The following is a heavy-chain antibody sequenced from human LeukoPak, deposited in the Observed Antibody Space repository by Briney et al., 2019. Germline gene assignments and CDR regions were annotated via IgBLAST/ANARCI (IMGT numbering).Heavy chain of an antibody. Sequence: PSETLSLTCTVSGGSISGHYWSWIQQPPGRGLEWIGYIFYSGRTNYNPSLKSRVSMSVDTSKDQFSLQLSSVTAADTAVYYCARVRSGAATNAFDYCGQGTLVTVSS. V-gene: IGHV4-59*11. D-gene: IGHD1-26*01. J-gene: IGHJ4*02. CDR3: ARVRSGAATNAFDY. CDR2: IFYSGRT. CDR1: GGSISGHY.